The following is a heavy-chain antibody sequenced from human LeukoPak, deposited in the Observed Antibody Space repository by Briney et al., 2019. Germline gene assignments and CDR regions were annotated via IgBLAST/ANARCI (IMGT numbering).Heavy chain of an antibody. CDR1: GFAVSTNY. J-gene: IGHJ5*02. D-gene: IGHD1-26*01. Sequence: GGSLRLSCAASGFAVSTNYMSWVRQAPGKGLEWVSVIYSDGSTYYTDSVKSRFTISRDTSKNTLYLQMNSLRPEDTAVYYCARDQRSESYYPWGWFDPWGQGTLVTVSS. CDR3: ARDQRSESYYPWGWFDP. V-gene: IGHV3-66*02. CDR2: IYSDGST.